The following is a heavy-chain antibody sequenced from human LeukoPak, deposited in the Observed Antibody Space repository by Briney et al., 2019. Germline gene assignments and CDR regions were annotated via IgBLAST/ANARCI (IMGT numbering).Heavy chain of an antibody. D-gene: IGHD3-10*01. CDR2: XXXSXSX. Sequence: SETLSLTCAVYGGSXXGYYWSWIRQPPGXXXXXXXXXXXSXSXXXNPXXXXXXXXXXXTSKNQFSLKLSSVTAADTAVYYCAXXEPXLLWFGELDGMDVWGQGTTVTVSS. CDR1: GGSXXGYY. J-gene: IGHJ6*02. V-gene: IGHV4-34*01. CDR3: AXXEPXLLWFGELDGMDV.